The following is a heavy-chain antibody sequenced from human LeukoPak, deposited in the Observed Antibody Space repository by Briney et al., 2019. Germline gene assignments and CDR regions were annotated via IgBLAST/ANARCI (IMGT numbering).Heavy chain of an antibody. CDR3: ARVLGVVITKGAFDN. Sequence: PGGSLRLSCAASGFTVSSNYMSWVRQAPGKGLEWVSVIYSGGSTYYADSVKGRFTISRDNSKNTLYLQMNSLRAEDTAVYYCARVLGVVITKGAFDNWGQGTMVTVSS. J-gene: IGHJ3*02. CDR1: GFTVSSNY. V-gene: IGHV3-53*01. D-gene: IGHD3-3*01. CDR2: IYSGGST.